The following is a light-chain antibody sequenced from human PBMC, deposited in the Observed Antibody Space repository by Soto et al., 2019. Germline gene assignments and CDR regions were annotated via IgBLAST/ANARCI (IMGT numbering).Light chain of an antibody. V-gene: IGKV3-20*01. J-gene: IGKJ4*01. CDR3: QQYGSSPLT. CDR1: QSVSSSY. CDR2: GAS. Sequence: EIGLTQSPGTLSLSPGERATLSCRASQSVSSSYLAWYQQKPGQAPRLLIYGASSRATGIPDRFSGSGSGTDFTRTISRLEPEDFAVYYCQQYGSSPLTFGGGTKVEIK.